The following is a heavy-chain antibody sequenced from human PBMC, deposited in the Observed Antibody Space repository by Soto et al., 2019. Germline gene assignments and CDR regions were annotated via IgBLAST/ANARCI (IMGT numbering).Heavy chain of an antibody. D-gene: IGHD3-22*01. CDR1: GFAVSNNY. V-gene: IGHV3-53*01. Sequence: PGGSLRLSCVASGFAVSNNYMNWVRQAPGKGLEWVSVVYSGGTTYYADSVRGRFTVSRDDSKNTLFLQMSSLRAEDTAVYYCARAGSPFDSDSSGYWGFDHWGQGTLVTVSS. CDR3: ARAGSPFDSDSSGYWGFDH. CDR2: VYSGGTT. J-gene: IGHJ4*02.